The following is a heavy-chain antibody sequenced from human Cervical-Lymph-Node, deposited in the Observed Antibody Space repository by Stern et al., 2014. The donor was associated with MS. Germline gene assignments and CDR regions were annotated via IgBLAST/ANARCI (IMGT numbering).Heavy chain of an antibody. J-gene: IGHJ4*02. Sequence: QLQLQESGPGLVKPSETLSLTCTISGGSVSSGRYYWSWLREPPGKGLEWTGYIPYSGSTNYNPSLKSRVTISVDTSKNQFSLKLSSVTAADTAVYYCARQSSGGYRWGQGTLVTVSS. CDR1: GGSVSSGRYY. CDR2: IPYSGST. CDR3: ARQSSGGYR. D-gene: IGHD5-18*01. V-gene: IGHV4-61*01.